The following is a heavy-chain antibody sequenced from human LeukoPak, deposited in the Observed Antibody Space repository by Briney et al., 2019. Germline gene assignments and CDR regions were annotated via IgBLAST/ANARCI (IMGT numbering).Heavy chain of an antibody. Sequence: LPGGSLRLSCAASGFTFSSYGMHWVRQAPGKGQEWVAVIWYDGSNKYYADSVKGRFTISRDNSKNTLYLQMNSLRAEDTAVYYRARVGIVVPAADYWGQGTLVTVSS. J-gene: IGHJ4*02. CDR1: GFTFSSYG. CDR2: IWYDGSNK. V-gene: IGHV3-33*01. D-gene: IGHD2-2*01. CDR3: ARVGIVVPAADY.